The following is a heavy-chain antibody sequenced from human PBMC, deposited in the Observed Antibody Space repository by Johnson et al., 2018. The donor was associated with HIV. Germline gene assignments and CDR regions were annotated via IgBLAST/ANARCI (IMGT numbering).Heavy chain of an antibody. Sequence: VQLVESGGGLVKPGESLRLSCAASGFTVSSNYMSWVRQAPGKGLEWVSVIYSGGSTYYADSVTGRFTISRDNSKNTLYLQMKSLRAEDTALYYCAVNSGNYYVYAFDIWGQGTLVTVSS. CDR1: GFTVSSNY. CDR3: AVNSGNYYVYAFDI. V-gene: IGHV3-66*01. CDR2: IYSGGST. J-gene: IGHJ3*02. D-gene: IGHD1-26*01.